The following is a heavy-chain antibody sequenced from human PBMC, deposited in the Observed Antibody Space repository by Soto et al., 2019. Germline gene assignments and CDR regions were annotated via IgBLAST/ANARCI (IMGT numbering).Heavy chain of an antibody. CDR1: GGSISSGDYY. D-gene: IGHD1-26*01. J-gene: IGHJ4*02. Sequence: TLSLTCTVSGGSISSGDYYWSWIRQPPGKGLEWIGYIYYSGSTYYNPSLKSRVTISVDTSKNQFSLKLSSVTAADTAVYYCAKVFSGSTGEFDYWGQGTLVTV. CDR3: AKVFSGSTGEFDY. V-gene: IGHV4-30-4*01. CDR2: IYYSGST.